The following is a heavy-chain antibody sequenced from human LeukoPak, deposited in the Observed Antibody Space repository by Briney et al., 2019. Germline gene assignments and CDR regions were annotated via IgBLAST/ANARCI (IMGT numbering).Heavy chain of an antibody. CDR2: INPNSGGT. D-gene: IGHD3-22*01. CDR1: GGTFSSYA. CDR3: ARAWNYYDSSGYIDY. V-gene: IGHV1-2*02. J-gene: IGHJ4*02. Sequence: ASVKVSCKASGGTFSSYAISWVRQAPGQGLEWMGWINPNSGGTNYAQKFQGRVTMTRDTSISTAYMELSRLRSDDTAVYYCARAWNYYDSSGYIDYWGQGTLVTVSS.